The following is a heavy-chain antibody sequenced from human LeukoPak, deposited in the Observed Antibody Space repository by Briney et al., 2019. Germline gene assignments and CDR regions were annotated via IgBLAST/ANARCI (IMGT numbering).Heavy chain of an antibody. J-gene: IGHJ4*02. Sequence: GASVKVSCKASGYTFTSYAMHWVRQAPGQRLEWMGWINAGNGNTKYSRKFQGRVTITRDTSASTAYMELSSLRSEDTAVYYCASYGSGSYGPIDYWGQGTLVTVSS. V-gene: IGHV1-3*01. D-gene: IGHD3-10*01. CDR1: GYTFTSYA. CDR2: INAGNGNT. CDR3: ASYGSGSYGPIDY.